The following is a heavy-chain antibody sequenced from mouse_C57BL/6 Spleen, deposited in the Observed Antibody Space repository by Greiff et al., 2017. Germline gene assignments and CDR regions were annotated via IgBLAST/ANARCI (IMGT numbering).Heavy chain of an antibody. CDR1: GYTVTSYW. CDR3: AIIYYCGRGMDY. CDR2: IDPSDSET. D-gene: IGHD1-1*01. J-gene: IGHJ4*01. Sequence: QVHVKQPGAELVRPGSSVKLSCKASGYTVTSYWMHWVKQRPIQGLEWIGNIDPSDSETHYNQKFKDKATLTVDKSSSTAYMQLSSLTSEDSAVYYCAIIYYCGRGMDYWGQGTSVTVSS. V-gene: IGHV1-52*01.